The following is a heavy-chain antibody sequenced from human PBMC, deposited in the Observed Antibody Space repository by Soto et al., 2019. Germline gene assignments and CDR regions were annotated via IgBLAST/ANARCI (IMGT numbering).Heavy chain of an antibody. CDR1: GYSFTSYW. D-gene: IGHD2-2*01. J-gene: IGHJ6*01. Sequence: PGESLKISCKGSGYSFTSYWITWVRQMPGKGLEWLGRFDPSDSSTNYSPSFQGHVTISVDKSITTAYLQRSSLKASDTSMYYCARHRRGQDIVVPAPTIRDVYGKYVRGIRTRVTVAS. CDR2: FDPSDSST. CDR3: ARHRRGQDIVVPAPTIRDVYGKYV. V-gene: IGHV5-10-1*01.